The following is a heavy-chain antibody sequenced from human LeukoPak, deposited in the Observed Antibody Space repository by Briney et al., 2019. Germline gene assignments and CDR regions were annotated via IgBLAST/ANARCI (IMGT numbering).Heavy chain of an antibody. J-gene: IGHJ4*02. CDR3: ATYYYDSSGYYLDY. D-gene: IGHD3-22*01. V-gene: IGHV4-59*01. CDR2: IYYSGST. CDR1: GGSISPYY. Sequence: PSETLSLTCTVSGGSISPYYWSWIRQPPGKGLEWIGYIYYSGSTNYNPSLKSRVTISVDTSKNQFSLKLSSVTAADTAVYYCATYYYDSSGYYLDYWGQGTLVTVSS.